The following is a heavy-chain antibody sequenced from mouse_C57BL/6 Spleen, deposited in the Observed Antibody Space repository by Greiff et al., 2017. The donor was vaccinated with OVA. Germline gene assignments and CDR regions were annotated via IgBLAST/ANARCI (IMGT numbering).Heavy chain of an antibody. CDR1: GYTFTSYW. CDR2: IHPNSGST. CDR3: AREKGYYSNLYYFDY. Sequence: VQLQQPGAELVKPGASVKLSCKASGYTFTSYWMHWVKQRPGQGLEWIGMIHPNSGSTNYNEKFKSKATLTVDKSSSTAYMQLSSLTSEDSAVYYCAREKGYYSNLYYFDYWGQGTTLTVSS. J-gene: IGHJ2*01. V-gene: IGHV1-64*01. D-gene: IGHD2-5*01.